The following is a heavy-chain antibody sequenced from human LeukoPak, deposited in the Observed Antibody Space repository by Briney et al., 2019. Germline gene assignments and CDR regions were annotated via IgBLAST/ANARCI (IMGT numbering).Heavy chain of an antibody. V-gene: IGHV4-4*07. D-gene: IGHD3-22*01. Sequence: PSETLSLTCTVSGGSISNYYWSWIRQPAGKGLEWIGRIYTRGSTNYNPSLTSRVTISVDESKTQFYLKLTSMTAADTAVYYCVRDHPPDYYDSSGLKTGGQGTLVTVSS. CDR1: GGSISNYY. CDR3: VRDHPPDYYDSSGLKT. CDR2: IYTRGST. J-gene: IGHJ4*02.